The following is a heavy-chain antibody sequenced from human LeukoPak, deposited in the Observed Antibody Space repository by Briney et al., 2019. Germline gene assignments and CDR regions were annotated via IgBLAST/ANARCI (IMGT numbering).Heavy chain of an antibody. CDR1: GYTFTSYG. V-gene: IGHV1-18*01. Sequence: ASVKVSCKASGYTFTSYGISWVRQAPGQGLEWMGWISAYYGNTNYAQKLQGRVTMTTDTSTSTAYMELRSLRSDDTAVYYCARLSRGSYYRAHAFDIWGQGTMVTVSS. J-gene: IGHJ3*02. D-gene: IGHD1-26*01. CDR3: ARLSRGSYYRAHAFDI. CDR2: ISAYYGNT.